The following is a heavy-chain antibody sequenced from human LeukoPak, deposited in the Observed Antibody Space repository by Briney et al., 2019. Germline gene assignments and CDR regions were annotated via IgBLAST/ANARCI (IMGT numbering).Heavy chain of an antibody. CDR2: MNPNSGNT. Sequence: ASVKVSCKASGYTFTGYYMHWVRQAPGQGLEWMGWMNPNSGNTGYAQKFQGRVTMTRNTSISTAYMELSSLRSEDTAVYYCARSGELYYYYMDVWGKGTTVTISS. J-gene: IGHJ6*03. CDR1: GYTFTGYY. CDR3: ARSGELYYYYMDV. V-gene: IGHV1-8*02. D-gene: IGHD3-10*01.